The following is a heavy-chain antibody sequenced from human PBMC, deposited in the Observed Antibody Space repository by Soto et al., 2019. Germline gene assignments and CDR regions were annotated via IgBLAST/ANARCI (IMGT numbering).Heavy chain of an antibody. CDR1: GYSFTSYW. CDR3: ARHRSQWELHDAFDI. J-gene: IGHJ3*02. CDR2: IYPGDSDT. D-gene: IGHD1-26*01. V-gene: IGHV5-51*01. Sequence: GESLKISCKGSGYSFTSYWIGWVRQMPGKGLEWMGIIYPGDSDTRYSPSFQGQVTISADKSISTAYLQWSSLKASDTAMYYCARHRSQWELHDAFDIWGQGTMVTVSS.